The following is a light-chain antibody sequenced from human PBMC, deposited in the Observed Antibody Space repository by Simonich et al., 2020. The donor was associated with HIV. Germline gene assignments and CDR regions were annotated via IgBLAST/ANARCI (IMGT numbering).Light chain of an antibody. CDR2: LEGSGRD. CDR1: SGHSTYA. V-gene: IGLV4-60*03. J-gene: IGLJ3*02. CDR3: ETWDSNTWV. Sequence: QIVLTQSPSASASLGASVKLTCTLSSGHSTYAIAWHQQQPGKAPRYSMKLEGSGRDNKGSGVPVRCSGSSSGADRYLTISNLQSEDEADYYCETWDSNTWVFGGGTKLTVL.